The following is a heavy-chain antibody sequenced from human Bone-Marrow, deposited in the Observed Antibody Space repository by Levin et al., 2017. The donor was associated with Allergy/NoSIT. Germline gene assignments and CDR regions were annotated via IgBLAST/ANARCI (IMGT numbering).Heavy chain of an antibody. CDR3: ARAGRAGSTVWFDP. D-gene: IGHD1-1*01. J-gene: IGHJ5*02. V-gene: IGHV3-48*02. CDR2: ITSSGSPI. CDR1: EFTFSSYS. Sequence: PGGSLRLSCAASEFTFSSYSMNWVRQAPGKGLEWVSYITSSGSPIYYADSVKGRFTVSRDNAKNSLYLQINSLREEDTAVYYCARAGRAGSTVWFDPWGQGTLVIVSS.